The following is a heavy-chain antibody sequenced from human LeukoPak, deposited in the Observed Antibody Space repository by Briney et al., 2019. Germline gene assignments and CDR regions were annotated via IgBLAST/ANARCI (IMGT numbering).Heavy chain of an antibody. V-gene: IGHV1-69*13. J-gene: IGHJ4*02. CDR3: ARERGYYDSSGSFDY. Sequence: SVQVSCNASGGTFSSYAISWVRQAPGQGLEWMGGIIPIFGTANYAQKFQGRVTITADESTSTAYMELSSLRSEDTAVYYCARERGYYDSSGSFDYWGQGTLVTVSS. CDR1: GGTFSSYA. D-gene: IGHD3-22*01. CDR2: IIPIFGTA.